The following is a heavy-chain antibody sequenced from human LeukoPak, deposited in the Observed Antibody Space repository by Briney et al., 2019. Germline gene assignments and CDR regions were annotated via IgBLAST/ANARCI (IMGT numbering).Heavy chain of an antibody. CDR2: INWNGGST. CDR1: GFTVDDYG. Sequence: GGSLRLSCAASGFTVDDYGMSWVRQAPGKGLEWVSGINWNGGSTGYADSVKGRFTISRDNAKNSLYLQMNSLRAEDTALYYCARDDGTVTAFDYWGQGTLVTVSS. D-gene: IGHD2-21*02. J-gene: IGHJ4*02. V-gene: IGHV3-20*04. CDR3: ARDDGTVTAFDY.